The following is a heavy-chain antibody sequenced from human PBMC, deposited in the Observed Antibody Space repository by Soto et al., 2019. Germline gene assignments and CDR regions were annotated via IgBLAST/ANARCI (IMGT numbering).Heavy chain of an antibody. J-gene: IGHJ4*02. CDR2: IYYSGTT. CDR1: GDTIPSNRYF. V-gene: IGHV4-39*01. Sequence: SETLSLTCTVSGDTIPSNRYFCAWNRQPPGKGLEWIGSIYYSGTTYYNPSLKSRVTISVDRSKNQFSLKLTSVTAADTAVYYCARHFSVDYFDYWGQGALVTVSS. CDR3: ARHFSVDYFDY.